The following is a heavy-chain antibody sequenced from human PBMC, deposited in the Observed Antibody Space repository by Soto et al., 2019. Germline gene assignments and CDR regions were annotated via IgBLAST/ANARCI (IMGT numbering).Heavy chain of an antibody. V-gene: IGHV4-31*03. CDR3: ASGMTTVTTVDFDI. CDR2: IYYSGGT. Sequence: SETLSLTCTVSGGSISSGGYYWSWIRQHPGKGLEWIGYIYYSGGTYYNPSLKSRVTISVDTSKNQFSLKLSSVTAADTAVYYCASGMTTVTTVDFDIWGQGTMVTVSS. J-gene: IGHJ3*02. CDR1: GGSISSGGYY. D-gene: IGHD4-17*01.